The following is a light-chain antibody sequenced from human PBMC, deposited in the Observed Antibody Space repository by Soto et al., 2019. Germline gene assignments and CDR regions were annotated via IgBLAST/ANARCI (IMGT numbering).Light chain of an antibody. CDR2: DVS. Sequence: DIQMTQSPSTLSASVGDRVIITCRASQTVERWMAWYQQKPGKALKLLISDVSTLERGVPSRFSGSGSATEFTLTISGLQPDDFATYYCQQYKDYVYTFGQGTKVESK. CDR3: QQYKDYVYT. V-gene: IGKV1-5*01. CDR1: QTVERW. J-gene: IGKJ2*01.